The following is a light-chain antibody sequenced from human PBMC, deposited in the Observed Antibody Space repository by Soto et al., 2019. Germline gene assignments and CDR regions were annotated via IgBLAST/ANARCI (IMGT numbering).Light chain of an antibody. CDR2: DVS. CDR1: SSDVGGYNY. Sequence: QSALTQPASVSGSPGQSITISCTGTSSDVGGYNYVSWYQQHPGKAPKLMIFDVSIRPSGVSDRFSGSKSGNTASLTISGLQPEDEADYYCASYTTTDTPLFAGGTKVTVL. CDR3: ASYTTTDTPL. J-gene: IGLJ2*01. V-gene: IGLV2-14*01.